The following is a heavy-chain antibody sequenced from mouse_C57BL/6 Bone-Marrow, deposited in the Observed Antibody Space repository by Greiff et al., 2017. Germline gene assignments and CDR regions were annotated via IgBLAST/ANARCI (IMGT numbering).Heavy chain of an antibody. D-gene: IGHD2-1*01. CDR3: TPIYYCNWAWFAY. J-gene: IGHJ3*01. V-gene: IGHV14-4*01. CDR2: IDPENGDT. Sequence: VQLQQSGAELVRPGASVKLSCTASGFNIKDDYMHWVKQRPEQGLEWIGWIDPENGDTEYASTFQGKATKTADTSANTAYLQLSSLTSEDTAVYSGTPIYYCNWAWFAYWGQGTLVTVSA. CDR1: GFNIKDDY.